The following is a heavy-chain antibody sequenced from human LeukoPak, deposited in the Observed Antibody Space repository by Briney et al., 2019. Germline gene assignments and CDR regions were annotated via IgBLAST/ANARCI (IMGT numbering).Heavy chain of an antibody. D-gene: IGHD6-19*01. J-gene: IGHJ4*02. V-gene: IGHV4-39*01. CDR1: GGSISSSSYY. CDR2: IYYSGST. CDR3: ARGGMYSSYSY. Sequence: PSETLSLTCTVSGGSISSSSYYWGWIRQPPGKGLEWIGSIYYSGSTYYNPSLKSRVTISVDTSKNQFSLKLSSVTAADTAVYYCARGGMYSSYSYWGQGTLVTVSS.